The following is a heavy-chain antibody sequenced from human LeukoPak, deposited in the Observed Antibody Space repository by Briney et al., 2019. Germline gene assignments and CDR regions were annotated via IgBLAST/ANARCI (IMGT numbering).Heavy chain of an antibody. D-gene: IGHD1-26*01. CDR1: GGTFSSYA. Sequence: ASVKVSSTASGGTFSSYAISWVRQAPGQGLEWMGGIIPIFGTANYAQKFQGRVTITADESTSTAYMELSSLRSEDTAVYYCARDSGSYYSSSDYWGQGTLVTVSS. CDR2: IIPIFGTA. J-gene: IGHJ4*02. V-gene: IGHV1-69*13. CDR3: ARDSGSYYSSSDY.